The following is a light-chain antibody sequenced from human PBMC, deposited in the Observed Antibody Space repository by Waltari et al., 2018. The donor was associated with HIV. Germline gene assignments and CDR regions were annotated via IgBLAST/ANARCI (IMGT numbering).Light chain of an antibody. CDR1: SSDDVGYNY. CDR3: SSDTGSSTPWV. J-gene: IGLJ2*01. CDR2: DVS. V-gene: IGLV2-14*01. Sequence: QSATTQPASGSGSPGQSITISCSGTSSDDVGYNYVPRYQQHPGKAPKLMFYDVSNRPAGVYNRFSGSKSGNTASLTISGLQAEDEADYYCSSDTGSSTPWVFGGGTRLTVL.